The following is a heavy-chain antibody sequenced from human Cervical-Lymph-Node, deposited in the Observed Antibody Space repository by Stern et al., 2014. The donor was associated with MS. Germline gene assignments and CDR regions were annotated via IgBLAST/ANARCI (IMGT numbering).Heavy chain of an antibody. CDR2: IYLDDSDT. D-gene: IGHD6-19*01. Sequence: VQLVQSGAEVKKPGESLKISCQVSGYDFTTYWIAWVRQMPGKGLEWMGIIYLDDSDTRYSPSLQGQVTISADKFISTAYLQWGSLKASDTAMYYCAKRGSAWSLEFWGQGTLVTVSS. CDR3: AKRGSAWSLEF. J-gene: IGHJ4*02. V-gene: IGHV5-51*03. CDR1: GYDFTTYW.